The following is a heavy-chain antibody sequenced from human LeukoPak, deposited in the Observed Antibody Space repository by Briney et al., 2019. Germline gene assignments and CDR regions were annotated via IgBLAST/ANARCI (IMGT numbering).Heavy chain of an antibody. CDR2: IYYSGGT. V-gene: IGHV4-39*07. CDR3: ARGMVRGVIRSPLHWFDP. Sequence: SETLSLTCTVSGGSISSSSYYWGWIPQPPGKGLGWIGTIYYSGGTYYNPSLKSRVTISVDTSKNQFSLKLSSVTAADTAVYYCARGMVRGVIRSPLHWFDPWGQGTLVTVSS. CDR1: GGSISSSSYY. J-gene: IGHJ5*02. D-gene: IGHD3-10*01.